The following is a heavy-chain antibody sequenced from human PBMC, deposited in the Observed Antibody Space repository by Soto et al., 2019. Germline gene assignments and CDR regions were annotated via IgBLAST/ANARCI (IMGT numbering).Heavy chain of an antibody. Sequence: PSETLSLTCTVSGDSISTRSNYWAWIRQPPGKGLEWIGSIYYTGGTYYNPSLKSRVTLFLDTSKNQFSLNLNSVTAADTAVYYCAREGPPIRAHNPTEYFQHWGQGTPVTVSS. CDR2: IYYTGGT. CDR1: GDSISTRSNY. V-gene: IGHV4-39*02. J-gene: IGHJ1*01. CDR3: AREGPPIRAHNPTEYFQH.